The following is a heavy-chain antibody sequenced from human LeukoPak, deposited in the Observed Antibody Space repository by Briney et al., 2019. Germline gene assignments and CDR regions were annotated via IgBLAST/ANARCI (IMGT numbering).Heavy chain of an antibody. CDR1: GYTFTSYG. CDR3: ARDLEYYDILTGSFFDY. D-gene: IGHD3-9*01. CDR2: ISAYNGNT. V-gene: IGHV1-18*01. Sequence: GASVKVSCKASGYTFTSYGISWVRQAPGQGLEWMGWISAYNGNTNYAQKLQGRVTMTTDTSTSTAYMELRSLRSDDTAVYYCARDLEYYDILTGSFFDYWGQGTLVTVSS. J-gene: IGHJ4*02.